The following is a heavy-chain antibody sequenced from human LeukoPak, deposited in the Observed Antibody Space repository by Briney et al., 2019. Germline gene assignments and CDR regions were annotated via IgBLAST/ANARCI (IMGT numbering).Heavy chain of an antibody. V-gene: IGHV3-21*01. D-gene: IGHD2-2*01. CDR1: GFTFSSYS. J-gene: IGHJ1*01. Sequence: GGSLRLSCAASGFTFSSYSMNWVRQAPGKGLEWVSSISSSSSYIYYADSVKGRFTISRDNAKNSLYLQMNSLRAEDTAVYYCAGDSAPRVGYFQHWGQGTLVTVSS. CDR3: AGDSAPRVGYFQH. CDR2: ISSSSSYI.